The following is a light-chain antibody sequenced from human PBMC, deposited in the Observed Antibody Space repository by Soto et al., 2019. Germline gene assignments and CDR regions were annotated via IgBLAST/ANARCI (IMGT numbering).Light chain of an antibody. CDR3: QETYSSLT. CDR2: AAS. Sequence: DIQMTQSPLSLSASLGDRVTITCRASESITSYLNWYQQKPGKAPKLLIYAASSLHTGVPSRFSGSGFGTDFTLTISSLQPEDFATYFCQETYSSLTFGGGTKV. CDR1: ESITSY. V-gene: IGKV1-39*01. J-gene: IGKJ4*01.